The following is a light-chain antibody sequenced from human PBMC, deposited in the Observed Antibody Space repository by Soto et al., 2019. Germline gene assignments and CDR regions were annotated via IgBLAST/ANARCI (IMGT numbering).Light chain of an antibody. J-gene: IGKJ3*01. CDR2: GAS. Sequence: EIVLTQSPGTLSLSPGERATLSCRASQSVSSSYLAWYQQKPGQAHRLLIYGASSRSTGIPDRFSGSGSGTDFTLTISRLEPEDFAVYYCQQYGSTSFTFGPGTKLHIK. CDR1: QSVSSSY. CDR3: QQYGSTSFT. V-gene: IGKV3-20*01.